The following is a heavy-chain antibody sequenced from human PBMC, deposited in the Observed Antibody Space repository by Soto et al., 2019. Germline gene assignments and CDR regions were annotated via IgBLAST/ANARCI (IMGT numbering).Heavy chain of an antibody. CDR1: GFSFSSYA. CDR3: ASRSSGWYFDY. D-gene: IGHD6-19*01. V-gene: IGHV3-23*01. CDR2: ISGSGGST. J-gene: IGHJ4*02. Sequence: EVQLLESGGGLVQPGGSLRLSCAASGFSFSSYAMNWVRQAPGKGLEWVSVISGSGGSTYYADSVKGRFTISRDNSKNTLYLQMISLRAEDTAVYYCASRSSGWYFDYWGPGTLVTVSS.